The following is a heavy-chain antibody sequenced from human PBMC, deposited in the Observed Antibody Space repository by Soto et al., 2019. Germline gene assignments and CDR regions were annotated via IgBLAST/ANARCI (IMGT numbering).Heavy chain of an antibody. V-gene: IGHV4-30-4*01. CDR3: ARSDTPRYFYDY. J-gene: IGHJ4*02. CDR2: IYYSGST. Sequence: LSETLSLTCTVSGGSISSGDYYWSWIRQAPGKGLEWIGYIYYSGSTYYNPSLKSRVTISVDTSKNQFSLKLSSVTAADTAVYYCARSDTPRYFYDYRRQGTLDIVYS. CDR1: GGSISSGDYY.